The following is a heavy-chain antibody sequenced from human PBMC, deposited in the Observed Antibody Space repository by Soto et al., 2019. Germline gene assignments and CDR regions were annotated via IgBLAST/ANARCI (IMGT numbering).Heavy chain of an antibody. D-gene: IGHD6-13*01. Sequence: EVQLVESGGGLIQPGGSLRLSCAASGFTVSSNYMNWVRQAPGKGLEWVSVIYSGGNTYYADSVKGRFTISRDNSKNMLYLQMNSLRPEDTAVYYCARAVGYSSSWYAYWGQGTLVTVSS. CDR2: IYSGGNT. CDR3: ARAVGYSSSWYAY. CDR1: GFTVSSNY. V-gene: IGHV3-53*01. J-gene: IGHJ4*02.